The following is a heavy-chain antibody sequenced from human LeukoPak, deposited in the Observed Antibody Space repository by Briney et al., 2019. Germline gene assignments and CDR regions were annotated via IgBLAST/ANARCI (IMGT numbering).Heavy chain of an antibody. V-gene: IGHV3-7*03. D-gene: IGHD3-16*01. J-gene: IGHJ3*02. CDR3: AKELGGAFDI. CDR1: GFTFSSYY. Sequence: GSLRLSCAASGFTFSSYYMSWVRQAPGKGLEWVASLKEDGSEKYYVDSVKGRFTISRDNAKNSLYLQMNSLRAEDTALYYCAKELGGAFDIWGQGTMVTVSS. CDR2: LKEDGSEK.